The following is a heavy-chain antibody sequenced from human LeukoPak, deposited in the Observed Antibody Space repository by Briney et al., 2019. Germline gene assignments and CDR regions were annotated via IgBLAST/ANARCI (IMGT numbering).Heavy chain of an antibody. J-gene: IGHJ4*02. Sequence: AGGSLRLSCTASGFIFSKYAMAWVRQAPGKGLEWVANIKQDGSEKIYVDSVKGRFTISRDNAKNSLYLQMNSLSADDTAVYYCARDLPVVGAPGFDYWGQGTLVTVSS. D-gene: IGHD1-26*01. CDR3: ARDLPVVGAPGFDY. CDR2: IKQDGSEK. CDR1: GFIFSKYA. V-gene: IGHV3-7*01.